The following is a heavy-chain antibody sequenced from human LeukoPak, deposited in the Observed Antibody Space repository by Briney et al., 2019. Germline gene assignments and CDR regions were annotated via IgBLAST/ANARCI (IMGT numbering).Heavy chain of an antibody. D-gene: IGHD3-10*01. V-gene: IGHV1-3*01. Sequence: GASVKVSCKASGYTFTNYAMHWVRQAPGQRLGWMGWINAGNGNTKYSQKFQDRVTITRDTSASTAYMELSSLKSEDTAVYYCARGILWFGELSSLGYWGQGTLVTVSS. J-gene: IGHJ4*02. CDR1: GYTFTNYA. CDR2: INAGNGNT. CDR3: ARGILWFGELSSLGY.